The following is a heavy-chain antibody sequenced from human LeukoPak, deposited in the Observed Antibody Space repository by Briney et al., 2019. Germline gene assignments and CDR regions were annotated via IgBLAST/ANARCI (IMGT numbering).Heavy chain of an antibody. J-gene: IGHJ4*02. CDR1: GFTFSTYW. V-gene: IGHV3-7*01. CDR3: ARDVVGSLDY. D-gene: IGHD1-14*01. CDR2: IKGDESAK. Sequence: GGSLRLSCAASGFTFSTYWMAWVRQAPGKGLEWVANIKGDESAKHQADSVKGRFTISRDNAQNSVYLQMNSLRGEDTAVYYCARDVVGSLDYWGQGTLVTVSS.